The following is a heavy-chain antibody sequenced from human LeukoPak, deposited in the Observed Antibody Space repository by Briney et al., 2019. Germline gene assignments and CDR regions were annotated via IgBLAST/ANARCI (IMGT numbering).Heavy chain of an antibody. Sequence: ASVKVSCTASGYTFTSYGISWVRQAPGQGLEWMGWISAYNGNTNYAQKLQGRVTMTTDTSTSTAYMELRSLRSDDTAVYYCARDRVGAHPFDYWGQGTLVTVSS. J-gene: IGHJ4*02. CDR3: ARDRVGAHPFDY. CDR1: GYTFTSYG. D-gene: IGHD1-26*01. V-gene: IGHV1-18*01. CDR2: ISAYNGNT.